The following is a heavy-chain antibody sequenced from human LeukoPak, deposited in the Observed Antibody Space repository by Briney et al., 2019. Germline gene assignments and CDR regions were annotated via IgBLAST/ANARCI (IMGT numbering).Heavy chain of an antibody. J-gene: IGHJ4*02. CDR3: ARGPGSGTYWAFDY. CDR2: VYYSGST. Sequence: SETQSLTCTVSGGSISSYYWSWIRQPPGKGLEWIGYVYYSGSTSYNPSLKSRVTISVDTSKNQFSLKLSSVTAADAAVYYCARGPGSGTYWAFDYWDQESLLTVSS. D-gene: IGHD1-26*01. V-gene: IGHV4-59*01. CDR1: GGSISSYY.